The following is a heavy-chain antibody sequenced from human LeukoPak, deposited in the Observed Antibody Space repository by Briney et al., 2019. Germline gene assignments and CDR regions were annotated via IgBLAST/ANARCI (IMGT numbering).Heavy chain of an antibody. D-gene: IGHD1-26*01. CDR1: RFTVSSNY. Sequence: GGSLRLSCAASRFTVSSNYMSWVRQAPGKGLEWVSEIYSDGSTYYAASVKGRCSISRDNSKNTVYLQMSSLRAEGTAIYYCARELREHGVFDIWGQGTMVTVSS. CDR3: ARELREHGVFDI. CDR2: IYSDGST. V-gene: IGHV3-53*01. J-gene: IGHJ3*02.